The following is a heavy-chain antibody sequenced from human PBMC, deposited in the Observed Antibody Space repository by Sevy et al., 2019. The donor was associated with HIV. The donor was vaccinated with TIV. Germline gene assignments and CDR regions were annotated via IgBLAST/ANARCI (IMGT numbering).Heavy chain of an antibody. CDR3: ARASSSLDY. V-gene: IGHV3-33*01. J-gene: IGHJ4*02. CDR1: GFTFSSHG. CDR2: IWFDGSKK. D-gene: IGHD3-10*01. Sequence: GGSLRLSCAASGFTFSSHGMHWVRQAPGKGLEWMAVIWFDGSKKYYADSVQGRFTISRDNSKNTLYLQMNSLRTEDTALYYCARASSSLDYWGQGTLVTVSS.